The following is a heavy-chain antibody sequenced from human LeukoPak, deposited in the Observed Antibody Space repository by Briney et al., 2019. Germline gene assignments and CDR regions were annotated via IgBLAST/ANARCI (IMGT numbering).Heavy chain of an antibody. CDR2: IIPIFGTA. Sequence: ASVTVSFTASGGTFTIYAISWVRRAPGQGLEWMGGIIPIFGTANYAQKFQGRVTITADESTSTAYMELSSLRSEDTAVYYCARAGGYCSGGSCYWFDPWGQGTLVTVSS. J-gene: IGHJ5*02. D-gene: IGHD2-15*01. V-gene: IGHV1-69*01. CDR1: GGTFTIYA. CDR3: ARAGGYCSGGSCYWFDP.